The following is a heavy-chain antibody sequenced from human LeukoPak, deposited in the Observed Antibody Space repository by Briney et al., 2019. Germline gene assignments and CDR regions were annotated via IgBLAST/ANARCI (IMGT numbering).Heavy chain of an antibody. CDR1: DGSITSSGYY. CDR2: IYYSGRT. CDR3: ARVGESYCSGGSCYSGLFDY. J-gene: IGHJ4*02. Sequence: SQPLSLPCTVSDGSITSSGYYGSSIRQHPGKGLEWIWYIYYSGRTYYNPSINSRLTISVDTSKNQFFLKLSSVTAADTAVYYCARVGESYCSGGSCYSGLFDYWGQGTLVTVSS. D-gene: IGHD2-15*01. V-gene: IGHV4-31*03.